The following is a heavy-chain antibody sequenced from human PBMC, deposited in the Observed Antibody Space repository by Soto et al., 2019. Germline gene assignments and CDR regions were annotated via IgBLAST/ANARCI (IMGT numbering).Heavy chain of an antibody. CDR2: IIPMFGTT. J-gene: IGHJ5*02. CDR3: AEGGGGYDT. V-gene: IGHV1-69*01. Sequence: QVQLVQSGAEVRKPGSSVKVSCKASGGAFSSSCINWVRQAPGQGLEWMGGIIPMFGTTNYAQKLQGRVTLTADESTSTAYMEMTDLRSEDTAVYYCAEGGGGYDTWGQGTLVTVST. D-gene: IGHD3-22*01. CDR1: GGAFSSSC.